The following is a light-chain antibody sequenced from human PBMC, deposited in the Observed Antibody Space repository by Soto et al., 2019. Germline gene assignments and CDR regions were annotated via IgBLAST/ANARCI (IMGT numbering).Light chain of an antibody. CDR3: LQDDDYPYT. J-gene: IGKJ2*01. Sequence: AIQMTQSPSSLSASVGDRVTITCRASQGIGNELGWYQQKSGKAPKLLISAASNLQSEVASRFSGSGSGTDFVLTISSLQPEEFATYYCLQDDDYPYTFGQGTKLEVK. CDR2: AAS. V-gene: IGKV1-6*01. CDR1: QGIGNE.